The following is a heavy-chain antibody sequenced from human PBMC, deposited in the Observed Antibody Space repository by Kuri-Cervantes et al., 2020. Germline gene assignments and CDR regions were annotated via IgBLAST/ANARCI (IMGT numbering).Heavy chain of an antibody. V-gene: IGHV3-48*03. D-gene: IGHD6-19*01. CDR1: GFTFSSYE. J-gene: IGHJ4*02. CDR2: ITSSGSTI. CDR3: AADQVVAGTWIDY. Sequence: GGSLRLSCAASGFTFSSYEMNWVRQAPGKGLEWVSYITSSGSTIYYADSVKGRFTISRDNAKNSLYLQMNSLRSEDTAVYYCAADQVVAGTWIDYWGQGTLVTVSS.